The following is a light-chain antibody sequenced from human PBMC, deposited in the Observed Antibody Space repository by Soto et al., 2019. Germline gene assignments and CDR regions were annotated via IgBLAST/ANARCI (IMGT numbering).Light chain of an antibody. CDR3: QQCRNWPLT. CDR1: QNVYNN. Sequence: EIVMTQSPATLSVSPGEGATLSCKASQNVYNNLAWYQQRPGQPPRLLIYDASTRATGISARFSGSGYGTEFTLTISILQSEDFAVYFCQQCRNWPLTFGGGTKLDIK. J-gene: IGKJ4*01. V-gene: IGKV3-15*01. CDR2: DAS.